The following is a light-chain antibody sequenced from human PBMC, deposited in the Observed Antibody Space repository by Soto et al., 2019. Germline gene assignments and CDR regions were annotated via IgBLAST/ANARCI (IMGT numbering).Light chain of an antibody. CDR3: QQYNNWRHT. CDR1: QSVSSN. J-gene: IGKJ2*01. V-gene: IGKV3-15*01. Sequence: EIVMTQSPATLSVSPGERATLSCRASQSVSSNLAWYQQKPGQAPRLLIYGASTRATGIPARFSGSGSGTEFTLTISSLQSEDFAVYYCQQYNNWRHTFGQGTTLEIK. CDR2: GAS.